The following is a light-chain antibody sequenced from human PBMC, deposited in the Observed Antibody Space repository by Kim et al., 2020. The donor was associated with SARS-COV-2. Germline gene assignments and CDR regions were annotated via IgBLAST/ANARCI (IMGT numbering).Light chain of an antibody. CDR2: VGTGGIVG. V-gene: IGLV9-49*01. CDR1: SGYSNYK. J-gene: IGLJ1*01. CDR3: GADHGSGSNFVYV. Sequence: ELTQPPSASASLGASVTLTCTLSSGYSNYKVDWYQQRPGKGPRFVMRVGTGGIVGSKGDGIPDRFSVLGSGLNRYLTIKNIQEEDESDYHCGADHGSGSNFVYVFGTGTKVTDL.